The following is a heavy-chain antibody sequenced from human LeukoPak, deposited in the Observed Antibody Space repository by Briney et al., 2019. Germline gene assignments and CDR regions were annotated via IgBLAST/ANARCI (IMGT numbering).Heavy chain of an antibody. CDR1: GLSLSNYA. CDR2: ISSSSSYI. CDR3: ARDLESFGYSYGYY. D-gene: IGHD5-18*01. J-gene: IGHJ4*02. Sequence: SGGSLRLSCTVSGLSLSNYAMTWVRQAPGKGLEWVSAISSSSSYIYYADSVKGRFTISRDNAKNSLYLQMNSLRAEDTAVYYCARDLESFGYSYGYYWGQGTLVTVSS. V-gene: IGHV3-21*01.